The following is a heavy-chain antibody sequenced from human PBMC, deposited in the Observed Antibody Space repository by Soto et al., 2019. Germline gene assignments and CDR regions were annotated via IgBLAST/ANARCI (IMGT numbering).Heavy chain of an antibody. D-gene: IGHD3-22*01. V-gene: IGHV4-31*03. J-gene: IGHJ3*02. Sequence: PSETLSLTCTVSGGSISSGGYYWSWIRQHPGKGLEWIGYIYYSGSTYYNPSLKSRVTISVDTSKNQFSLKLSSVTAADTAVYYCARDGYYYDSSGYYGDAFDIWGQGTMVTVSS. CDR1: GGSISSGGYY. CDR3: ARDGYYYDSSGYYGDAFDI. CDR2: IYYSGST.